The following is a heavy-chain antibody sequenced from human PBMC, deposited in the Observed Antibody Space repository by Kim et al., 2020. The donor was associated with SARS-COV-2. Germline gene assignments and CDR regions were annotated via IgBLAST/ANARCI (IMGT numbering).Heavy chain of an antibody. CDR1: GVSVSSGGHY. Sequence: SETLSLTCIVSGVSVSSGGHYWTWIRQHPGKGLEWIGNIYSSGSTSYNPSLKSRVKISIDTSKNQFSLKLRSVTAADTAVYYCASWRGIYHCGQGTLVSVSS. CDR3: ASWRGIYH. V-gene: IGHV4-31*02. CDR2: IYSSGST. D-gene: IGHD3-16*01. J-gene: IGHJ5*02.